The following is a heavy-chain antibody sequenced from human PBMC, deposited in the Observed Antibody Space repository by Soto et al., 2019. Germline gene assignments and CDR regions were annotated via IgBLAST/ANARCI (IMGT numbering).Heavy chain of an antibody. D-gene: IGHD2-2*01. CDR3: ARHTGNCISTSCYELFDY. Sequence: QVQLVQSGAEVTKPGSSVKVSCKASGGTFSSYAISWVRQAPGQGLEWMGGIIPIFGTANYAQKFQGRVTITADESTSTAYMELSSLRSEDTAVYYCARHTGNCISTSCYELFDYWGQGTLVTVSS. CDR2: IIPIFGTA. V-gene: IGHV1-69*12. J-gene: IGHJ4*02. CDR1: GGTFSSYA.